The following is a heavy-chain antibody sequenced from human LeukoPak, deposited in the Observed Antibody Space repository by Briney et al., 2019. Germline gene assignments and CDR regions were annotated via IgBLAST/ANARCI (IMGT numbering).Heavy chain of an antibody. J-gene: IGHJ4*02. D-gene: IGHD6-13*01. Sequence: ASVKVSCKASGYTFTSYGISWVRQAPGQGLEWMGWISAYNGNTNYAQNLQDRVFMNTDISTSTAYMELRSLRSDDTAVYYCARYPLSYSGNWHYYFDYWGQGTLVTVSS. V-gene: IGHV1-18*04. CDR1: GYTFTSYG. CDR2: ISAYNGNT. CDR3: ARYPLSYSGNWHYYFDY.